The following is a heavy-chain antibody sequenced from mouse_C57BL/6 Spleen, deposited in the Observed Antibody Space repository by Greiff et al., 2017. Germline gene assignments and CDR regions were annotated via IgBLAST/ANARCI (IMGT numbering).Heavy chain of an antibody. Sequence: QVQLQQPGAELVKPGASVKVSCKASGYTFTSYWMHWVKQRPGQGLEWIGRIHPSDSDTNYNQKFKGKATLTVDKSSSTAYMQLSSLTSEDSAVYYCATEGYITMVVNAMDYWGQGTSVTVSS. CDR2: IHPSDSDT. V-gene: IGHV1-74*01. D-gene: IGHD1-1*01. CDR3: ATEGYITMVVNAMDY. J-gene: IGHJ4*01. CDR1: GYTFTSYW.